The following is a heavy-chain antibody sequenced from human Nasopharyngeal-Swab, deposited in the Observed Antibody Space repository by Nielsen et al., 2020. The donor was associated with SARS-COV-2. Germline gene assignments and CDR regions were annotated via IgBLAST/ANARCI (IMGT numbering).Heavy chain of an antibody. CDR2: IYHTGRT. Sequence: SKTLSLTCVVSGFSVNTNYYWGWVRQPPGKGLEWLGSIYHTGRTFYNPSLSSRVTVSLDTSKNQFSLRLSSVTAADAAVYYCVRRYYDAGGVNWFDPWGQGTLVTVSS. V-gene: IGHV4-38-2*01. CDR1: GFSVNTNYY. J-gene: IGHJ5*02. CDR3: VRRYYDAGGVNWFDP. D-gene: IGHD3-16*01.